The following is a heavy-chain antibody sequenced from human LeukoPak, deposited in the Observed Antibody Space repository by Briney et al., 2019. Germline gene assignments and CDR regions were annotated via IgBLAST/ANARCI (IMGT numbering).Heavy chain of an antibody. V-gene: IGHV4-38-2*01. D-gene: IGHD6-19*01. CDR1: GYSITSGYY. Sequence: SETLSLTCAVSGYSITSGYYWGWIRQPPGKGLEWIGSIYHSGSTYYNPSLKSRVTISVDTSKNQFSLKLSSVTAADTAVYYCARGPRYSSGWYGWWGQGTLVTVSS. CDR3: ARGPRYSSGWYGW. CDR2: IYHSGST. J-gene: IGHJ4*02.